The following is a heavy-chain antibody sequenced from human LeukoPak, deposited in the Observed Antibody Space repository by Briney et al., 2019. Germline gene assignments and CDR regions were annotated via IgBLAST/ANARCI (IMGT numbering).Heavy chain of an antibody. CDR1: GFTFSTYG. J-gene: IGHJ4*02. V-gene: IGHV3-33*01. CDR2: IWYDGSSK. D-gene: IGHD3-10*01. CDR3: ARAGSHDY. Sequence: GGSLRLSCAASGFTFSTYGMHWVRQAPGKGLEWVAVIWYDGSSKYYADSVKGRFTISRDNSKNTLYLQMSSLRAEDTAVYYCARAGSHDYWGQGTLVTVSS.